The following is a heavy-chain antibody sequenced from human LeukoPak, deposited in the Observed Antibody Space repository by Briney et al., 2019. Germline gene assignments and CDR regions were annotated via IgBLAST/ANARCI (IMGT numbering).Heavy chain of an antibody. CDR2: IYYSGST. J-gene: IGHJ4*02. CDR1: GGSISSYY. D-gene: IGHD6-13*01. Sequence: PSETLSLTCTVSGGSISSYYWSWIRQPPGKGLEWIGYIYYSGSTNYNPSLKSRVTISVDTSKNQFSLKPSSVTAADTAVYYCARASYQVAAGLFDYWGQGTLVTVSS. V-gene: IGHV4-59*01. CDR3: ARASYQVAAGLFDY.